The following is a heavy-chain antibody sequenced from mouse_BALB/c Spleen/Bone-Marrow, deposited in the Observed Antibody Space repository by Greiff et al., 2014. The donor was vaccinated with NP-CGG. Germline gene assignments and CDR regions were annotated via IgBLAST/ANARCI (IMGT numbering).Heavy chain of an antibody. D-gene: IGHD4-1*02. V-gene: IGHV1-9*01. CDR2: ILPGSGST. CDR1: GYTFSSYW. J-gene: IGHJ2*01. CDR3: ARSTGTWDY. Sequence: VNVVESGAELMKPGASVKISCKATGYTFSSYWIEWVKQRPGHGLEWIGEILPGSGSTNYNEKFKGKATFTADTSSNTAYMQLSSLTSEDSAVYYCARSTGTWDYWGQGTTLTVSS.